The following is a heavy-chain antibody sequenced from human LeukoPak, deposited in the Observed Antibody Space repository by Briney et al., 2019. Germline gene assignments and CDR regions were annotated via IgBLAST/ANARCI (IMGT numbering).Heavy chain of an antibody. CDR1: GYTFTSHG. D-gene: IGHD3-16*01. Sequence: GASVKVSCKASGYTFTSHGISWVRQAPGQGLEWMGWIGAYIGNTNYAQKFQGRVTMTTDTSTSTAYMELRSLRFDDTAVYYCARDQYYDSKGWFDPWGQGTLVTVSS. J-gene: IGHJ5*02. V-gene: IGHV1-18*01. CDR2: IGAYIGNT. CDR3: ARDQYYDSKGWFDP.